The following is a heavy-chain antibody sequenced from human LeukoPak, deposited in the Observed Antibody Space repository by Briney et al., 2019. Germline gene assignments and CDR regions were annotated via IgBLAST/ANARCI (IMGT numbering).Heavy chain of an antibody. CDR1: GGSISSGGYS. J-gene: IGHJ4*02. D-gene: IGHD3-10*01. V-gene: IGHV4-30-2*01. Sequence: SETLSLTCAVSGGSISSGGYSWSWIRQPPGKGLEWIGYIYHSGSTYYNPSLKSRVTISVDRSKNQFSLKLSSVTAADTAVYYCARVRGSGSLDCWGQGTLVTVSS. CDR2: IYHSGST. CDR3: ARVRGSGSLDC.